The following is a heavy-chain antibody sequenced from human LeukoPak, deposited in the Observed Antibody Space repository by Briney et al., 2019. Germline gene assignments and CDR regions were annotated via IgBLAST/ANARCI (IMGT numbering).Heavy chain of an antibody. V-gene: IGHV1-2*02. CDR3: ARDPEPTYYYYYMDV. J-gene: IGHJ6*03. CDR1: GYTFTGYY. Sequence: ASVKVSCKASGYTFTGYYMHWVRQAPGQGLEWMGWINPNSGGTNYAQKFQGRVTMTRDTSISTAYMELSRLRPDDTAVYYCARDPEPTYYYYYMDVWGKGTTVTVSS. CDR2: INPNSGGT.